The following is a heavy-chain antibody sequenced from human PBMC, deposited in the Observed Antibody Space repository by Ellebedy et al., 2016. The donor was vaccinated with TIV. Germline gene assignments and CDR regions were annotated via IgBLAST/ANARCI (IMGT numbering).Heavy chain of an antibody. CDR2: ISGSGGST. V-gene: IGHV3-23*01. CDR1: GFTFNIYA. J-gene: IGHJ5*02. Sequence: PSETLSLTCAASGFTFNIYAMGWVRQAPGKGLEWVSAISGSGGSTYYADSVKGRFTISRDNSKNTLSLQMNSLRAEDTAVYYCAKGSGYRPENWFDPWGQGTRVTVSS. D-gene: IGHD5-18*01. CDR3: AKGSGYRPENWFDP.